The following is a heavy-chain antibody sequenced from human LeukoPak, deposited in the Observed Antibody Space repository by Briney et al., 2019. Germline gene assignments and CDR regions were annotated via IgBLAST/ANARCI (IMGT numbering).Heavy chain of an antibody. J-gene: IGHJ3*01. V-gene: IGHV1-2*02. Sequence: ASVKVSCKASGYTFTDYYIHWVRQAPGQGLEWMGWINPNSGATDYAQKFQGRVTMTRDTSISTAYMELSRLRSDDTALYYCARVQYYYDSSDAFDFWGQGTMVTVSS. CDR1: GYTFTDYY. CDR3: ARVQYYYDSSDAFDF. D-gene: IGHD3-22*01. CDR2: INPNSGAT.